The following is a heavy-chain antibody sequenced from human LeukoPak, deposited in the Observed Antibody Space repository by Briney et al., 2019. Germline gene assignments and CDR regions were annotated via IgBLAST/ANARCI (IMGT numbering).Heavy chain of an antibody. CDR1: GYALTELS. D-gene: IGHD2-2*01. CDR3: ATGPKYQLLYYFDY. J-gene: IGHJ4*02. Sequence: ASVKVSCKVSGYALTELSMHWVRQAPGKGLEWMGGFDPEDGETIYAQKFQGRVTMTEDTSTDTAYMELSSLRSEDTAVYYCATGPKYQLLYYFDYWGQGTLVTVSS. CDR2: FDPEDGET. V-gene: IGHV1-24*01.